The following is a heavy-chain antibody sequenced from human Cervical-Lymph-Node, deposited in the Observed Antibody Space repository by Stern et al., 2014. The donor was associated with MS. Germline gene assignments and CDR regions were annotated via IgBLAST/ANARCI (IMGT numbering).Heavy chain of an antibody. CDR1: GGTFSSYA. J-gene: IGHJ6*02. Sequence: MQLVESGAEVKKPGSSVKVSCKASGGTFSSYAISWVRQAHGQGLEWMGGIIPIFGTANYAQKFQGRVTITADESTSTAYMELSSLRSEDTAVYYCGVVVVAAKYYYGMDVWGQGTTVTVSS. CDR2: IIPIFGTA. V-gene: IGHV1-69*01. D-gene: IGHD2-15*01. CDR3: GVVVVAAKYYYGMDV.